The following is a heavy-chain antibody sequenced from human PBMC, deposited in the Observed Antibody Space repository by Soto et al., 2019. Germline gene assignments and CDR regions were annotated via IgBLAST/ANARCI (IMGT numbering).Heavy chain of an antibody. CDR3: ARNSQQLGHYYYGMDV. Sequence: ASVKVSCKASGGTFSSYAISWVRQAPGQGLEWMGGIIPIFGTANYAQKFQGRVTITADESTSTAYMELSSLRSEDTAVYYCARNSQQLGHYYYGMDVWGQGTTVTVSS. V-gene: IGHV1-69*13. CDR2: IIPIFGTA. J-gene: IGHJ6*02. CDR1: GGTFSSYA. D-gene: IGHD6-6*01.